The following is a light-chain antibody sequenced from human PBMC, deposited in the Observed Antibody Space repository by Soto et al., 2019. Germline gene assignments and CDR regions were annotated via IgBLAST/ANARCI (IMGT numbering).Light chain of an antibody. CDR1: KLGDKY. Sequence: SYELTQPPSVSVSPGQTASITCSGEKLGDKYACWYQQKPGQSPVMVIYQDSKRPSGSPERFSGSNSGNTGTLTISGTQAMDEADYYCQAWDSSSCWVFGGGTKLTVL. CDR3: QAWDSSSCWV. J-gene: IGLJ3*02. V-gene: IGLV3-1*01. CDR2: QDS.